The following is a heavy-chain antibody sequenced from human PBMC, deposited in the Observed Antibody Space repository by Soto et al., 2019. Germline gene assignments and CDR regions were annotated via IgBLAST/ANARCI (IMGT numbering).Heavy chain of an antibody. CDR3: ARGWSLWFGELYGY. Sequence: QVQLVQSGAEVKKPGASVKVSCKASGYTFTSYDINWVRQATGQGLEWMGWMNPNSGNTGYAQKFQGRVTMTRNTSISTADMELSSLRSEDTAVYYCARGWSLWFGELYGYWGQGTLVTVSS. CDR1: GYTFTSYD. J-gene: IGHJ4*02. V-gene: IGHV1-8*01. D-gene: IGHD3-10*01. CDR2: MNPNSGNT.